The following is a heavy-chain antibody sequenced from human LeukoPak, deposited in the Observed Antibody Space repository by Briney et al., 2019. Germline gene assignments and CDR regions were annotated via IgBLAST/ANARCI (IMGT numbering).Heavy chain of an antibody. CDR1: GFTFSNFG. V-gene: IGHV3-23*01. CDR3: ARGSGSRGFGY. Sequence: GGSLRLSCLASGFTFSNFGMSWVCHTPGKGLEWVSAISETADATFYADSVQGRFTISRDNSKNTLYLQMNSLGADDTAVYYCARGSGSRGFGYWGQGTLVTVSS. J-gene: IGHJ4*02. CDR2: ISETADAT. D-gene: IGHD1-26*01.